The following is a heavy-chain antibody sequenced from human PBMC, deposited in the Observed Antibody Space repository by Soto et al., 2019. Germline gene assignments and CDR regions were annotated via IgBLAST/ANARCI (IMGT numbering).Heavy chain of an antibody. J-gene: IGHJ4*02. CDR3: AIDRGGFAGGWVFLDY. D-gene: IGHD6-19*01. Sequence: EVHLLESGGGLVQPGGSLRLSCAASGFTFAGYSTMSWVRQAPGTGLVWVSSISGSGGSTYYADSVKGRFNTSRDNSKNTLYLQMNALSAEDTAFYYWAIDRGGFAGGWVFLDYWGQGALVTVSS. CDR1: GFTFAGYST. CDR2: ISGSGGST. V-gene: IGHV3-23*01.